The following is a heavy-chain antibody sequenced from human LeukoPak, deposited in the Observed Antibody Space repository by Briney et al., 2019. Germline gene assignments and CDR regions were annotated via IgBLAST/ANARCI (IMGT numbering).Heavy chain of an antibody. D-gene: IGHD2-21*01. V-gene: IGHV3-66*01. CDR3: ARVVVAGASDAFDI. CDR1: GFTVSSNY. Sequence: PGGSLRLSCAASGFTVSSNYMSWVRQAPGKGLEWVSVIYSGGSTYYADSVKGRFTISRDNSKNTLYLQMNSLRAEDTAVYYCARVVVAGASDAFDIWGQGTMVTVSS. J-gene: IGHJ3*02. CDR2: IYSGGST.